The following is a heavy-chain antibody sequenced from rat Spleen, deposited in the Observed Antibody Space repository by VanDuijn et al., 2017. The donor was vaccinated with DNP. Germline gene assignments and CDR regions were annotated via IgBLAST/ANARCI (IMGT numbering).Heavy chain of an antibody. CDR1: GFTFSYYW. J-gene: IGHJ2*01. CDR2: ISSSGGTT. Sequence: EVQLVESGGDLVQPGRSLKLSCAASGFTFSYYWMTWIRQVPGKGLEWVASISSSGGTTYHPDSVKGRFTISRDNAKSTLYLQMDSLRSEDTATYYCATLYNSGYDFDYWGQGVMVTVSS. D-gene: IGHD4-3*01. CDR3: ATLYNSGYDFDY. V-gene: IGHV5-31*01.